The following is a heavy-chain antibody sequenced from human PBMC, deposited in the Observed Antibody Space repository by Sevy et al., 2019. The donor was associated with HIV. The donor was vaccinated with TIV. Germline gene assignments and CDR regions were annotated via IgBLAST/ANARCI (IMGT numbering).Heavy chain of an antibody. D-gene: IGHD2-8*01. CDR2: LCVGCGEK. V-gene: IGHV3-23*01. CDR1: GFTFSEYS. Sequence: RGSLRLSCAASGFTFSEYSMSWVRQPPGKGLEWVSTLCVGCGEKTYADSVKGRFTISRDSSNSSVYLQMNNLRPEDTAVYYCAREWCTKPHDYWGQGTLVTVSS. CDR3: AREWCTKPHDY. J-gene: IGHJ4*02.